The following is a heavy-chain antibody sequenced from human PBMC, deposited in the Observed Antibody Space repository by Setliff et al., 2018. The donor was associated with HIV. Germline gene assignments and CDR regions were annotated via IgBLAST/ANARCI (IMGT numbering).Heavy chain of an antibody. D-gene: IGHD3-3*01. CDR2: IYRGGSGT. CDR1: GFTVSGNY. Sequence: GESLKISCAASGFTVSGNYLNWVRQAPGKGLEWVSVIYRGGSGTYYADSVEGRFTISRDTSKNTLYLQMNGLRAEDTAIYYCARSWSGLWAIDNWGQGTLVTVSS. V-gene: IGHV3-23*03. CDR3: ARSWSGLWAIDN. J-gene: IGHJ4*02.